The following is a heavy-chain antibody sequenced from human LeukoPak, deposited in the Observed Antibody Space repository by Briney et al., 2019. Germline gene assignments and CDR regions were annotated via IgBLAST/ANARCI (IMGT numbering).Heavy chain of an antibody. CDR2: INPNSGGT. CDR3: ATGYSSSWTPFDI. D-gene: IGHD6-13*01. V-gene: IGHV1-2*04. Sequence: ASVKVSCTASGYTVTGYYMHWVRQAPGQGLEWMGWINPNSGGTNYAQKFQGWVTMIRDTSISTAYMELSRLRSDDTAVYYCATGYSSSWTPFDIWGQGTMVTVSS. J-gene: IGHJ3*02. CDR1: GYTVTGYY.